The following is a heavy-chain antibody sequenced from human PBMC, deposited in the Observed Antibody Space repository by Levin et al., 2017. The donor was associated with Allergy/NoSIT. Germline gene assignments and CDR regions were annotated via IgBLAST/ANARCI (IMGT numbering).Heavy chain of an antibody. Sequence: QSGGSLRLSCAASGFTFSSYGMHWVRQAPGKGLEWVAVISYDGSNKYYADSVKGRFTISRDNSKNTLYLQMNSLRAEDTAVYYCAKDIGRRPQYYYYGMDVWGQGTTVTVSS. J-gene: IGHJ6*02. V-gene: IGHV3-30*18. CDR1: GFTFSSYG. CDR2: ISYDGSNK. D-gene: IGHD1-26*01. CDR3: AKDIGRRPQYYYYGMDV.